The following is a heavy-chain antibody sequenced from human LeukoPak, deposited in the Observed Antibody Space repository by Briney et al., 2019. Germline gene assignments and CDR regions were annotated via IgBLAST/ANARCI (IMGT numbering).Heavy chain of an antibody. D-gene: IGHD2-2*01. J-gene: IGHJ4*02. CDR3: ARGVLPVAMDYFDY. CDR1: GFTFSNYA. V-gene: IGHV3-23*01. Sequence: PGGSLRLSCAASGFTFSNYAMSWVRQAPGKGLEWVSAISGSDGGTYYADSVKGRFTISRDNSKNTLYLQMNSLRAEDTAVYYCARGVLPVAMDYFDYWGQGTLVTVSS. CDR2: ISGSDGGT.